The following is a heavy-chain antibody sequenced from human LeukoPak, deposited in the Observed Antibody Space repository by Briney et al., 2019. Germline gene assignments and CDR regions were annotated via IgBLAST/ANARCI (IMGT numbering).Heavy chain of an antibody. CDR2: IRYDGSNK. CDR1: GFTFSSYG. V-gene: IGHV3-30*02. Sequence: GGSLRLSCAASGFTFSSYGMHWVRQAPGKGLEWVAYIRYDGSNKYYADSVQGRFTISRDNSKNTLYLQMNSLSAEDTAVYYCAKDGGYYDIDYWGQGTLVTVSS. D-gene: IGHD3-22*01. J-gene: IGHJ4*02. CDR3: AKDGGYYDIDY.